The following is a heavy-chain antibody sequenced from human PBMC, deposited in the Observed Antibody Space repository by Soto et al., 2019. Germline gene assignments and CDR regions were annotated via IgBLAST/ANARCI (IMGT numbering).Heavy chain of an antibody. CDR1: NYSISSGYY. CDR2: MYHSGTT. D-gene: IGHD3-16*01. V-gene: IGHV4-38-2*02. J-gene: IGHJ4*02. CDR3: ARVPFGPIHY. Sequence: SETLSLTCTVSNYSISSGYYWGWIRESPGEGLEWIVSMYHSGTTYYNPSLESRVTISIATSKNQFSLKLTSVTSADTAVYFCARVPFGPIHYWGQATLVTVSS.